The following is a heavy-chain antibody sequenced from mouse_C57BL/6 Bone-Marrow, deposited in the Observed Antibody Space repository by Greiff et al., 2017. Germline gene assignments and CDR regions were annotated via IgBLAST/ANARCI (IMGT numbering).Heavy chain of an antibody. J-gene: IGHJ2*01. CDR2: ISNGGGST. CDR1: GFTFSDYY. CDR3: ARLCWGYFDG. V-gene: IGHV5-12*01. Sequence: EVQGVESGGGLVQPGGSLKLSCAASGFTFSDYYMYWVRQTPEKRLEWVAYISNGGGSTYYPDTVKGRFTISRDNAKNTLYLQMSRLKSEDTAMYYCARLCWGYFDGWGQGTTLTVSS.